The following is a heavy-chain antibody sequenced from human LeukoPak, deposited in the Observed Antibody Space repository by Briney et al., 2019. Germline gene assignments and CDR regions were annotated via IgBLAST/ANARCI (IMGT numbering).Heavy chain of an antibody. J-gene: IGHJ4*02. Sequence: RQSALTLASHAHGLTFTCTYFGFLLTTTGEGVGWIGQIKGKALETLAPNYWDDDSSYSPSPKSRLTITKYTSKDQVVLTLTSMDPVDTASYYCAHVDSGEMEFDYWGQGALVAVSS. CDR2: NYWDDDS. CDR1: GFLLTTTGEG. V-gene: IGHV2-5*02. D-gene: IGHD5-24*01. CDR3: AHVDSGEMEFDY.